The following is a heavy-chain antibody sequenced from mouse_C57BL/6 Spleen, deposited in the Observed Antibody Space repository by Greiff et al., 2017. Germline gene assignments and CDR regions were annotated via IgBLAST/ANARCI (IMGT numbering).Heavy chain of an antibody. CDR3: ARWYDYYAMDY. Sequence: DVHLVESGGGLVKPGGSLKLSCAASGFTFSDYGMHWVRQAPEKGLEWVAYISSGSSTIYYADTVKGRFTISRDNAKNTLFLQMTSLRSEDTAMYYCARWYDYYAMDYWGQGTSVTVSS. CDR1: GFTFSDYG. D-gene: IGHD2-14*01. J-gene: IGHJ4*01. CDR2: ISSGSSTI. V-gene: IGHV5-17*01.